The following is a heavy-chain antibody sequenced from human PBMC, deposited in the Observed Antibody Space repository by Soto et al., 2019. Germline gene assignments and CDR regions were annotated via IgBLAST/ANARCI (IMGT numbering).Heavy chain of an antibody. D-gene: IGHD1-1*01. Sequence: QVQLVQSGAEVKKPGSSVKVSCKASGGTFSSYTISWVRQATGQGLEWMGRIIPILGIANYAQEFQGRVTITADKSTSTAYMELSSLRSEDTAVYYCARDPNDETQSAFDIWGQGTMVTVSS. CDR1: GGTFSSYT. V-gene: IGHV1-69*08. CDR3: ARDPNDETQSAFDI. J-gene: IGHJ3*02. CDR2: IIPILGIA.